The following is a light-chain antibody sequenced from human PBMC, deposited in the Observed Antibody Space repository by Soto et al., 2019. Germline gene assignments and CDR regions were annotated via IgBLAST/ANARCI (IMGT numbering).Light chain of an antibody. CDR1: QSLLHSNGYNY. CDR3: MQALQIRVE. Sequence: DSVMTQFPLSLSVTPGEPASISCRSSQSLLHSNGYNYVDWYVQKPGQSPQLLIYLGSNRASGVPDRFSGSGSGPDFTLKISRVEAEDVGVYYCMQALQIRVEFGQGTKVEIK. CDR2: LGS. J-gene: IGKJ1*01. V-gene: IGKV2-28*01.